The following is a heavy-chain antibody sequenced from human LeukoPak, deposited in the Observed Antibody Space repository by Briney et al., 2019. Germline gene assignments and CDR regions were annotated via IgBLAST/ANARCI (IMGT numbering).Heavy chain of an antibody. CDR1: GYTFTYYY. V-gene: IGHV1-46*01. J-gene: IGHJ4*02. CDR2: INLSGGSP. D-gene: IGHD2-21*01. Sequence: ASVKVSCKASGYTFTYYYMHWVRQAPGQGLEWMGIINLSGGSPAYAQKFQGRVTMASDTSTRTVYMELSSLRSEDTAVYYCARRSGGDSRYFDNWGQGTLVTVSS. CDR3: ARRSGGDSRYFDN.